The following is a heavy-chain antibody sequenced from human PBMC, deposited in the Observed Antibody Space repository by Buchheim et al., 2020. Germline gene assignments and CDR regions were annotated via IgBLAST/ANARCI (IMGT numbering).Heavy chain of an antibody. CDR1: GYRFSDSG. V-gene: IGHV3-30*18. Sequence: QVQLVESGGGVVQPGRSLRLSCAASGYRFSDSGMHWVRQAPSKGLEWVAAIASDGNLKKYAESVKGRFTISRDASKNTLYLQMNSLRAEDTAVYYCVKWSGTYPLYYFDYWGQGTL. D-gene: IGHD1-26*01. CDR3: VKWSGTYPLYYFDY. CDR2: IASDGNLK. J-gene: IGHJ4*02.